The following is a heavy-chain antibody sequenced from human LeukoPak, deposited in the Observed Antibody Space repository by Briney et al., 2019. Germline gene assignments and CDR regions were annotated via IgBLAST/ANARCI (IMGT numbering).Heavy chain of an antibody. Sequence: SQTLSLTCTVSGGSISSGSYYWSWIRQPAGKGLEWIGRIYTSGSTNYNPSLKSRVTMSVDTSKNQFSLKLSSVTAADTAVYYCARVGTDFWSGYTPYFDYWGQGTLVTVSS. CDR2: IYTSGST. V-gene: IGHV4-61*02. D-gene: IGHD3-3*01. CDR1: GGSISSGSYY. CDR3: ARVGTDFWSGYTPYFDY. J-gene: IGHJ4*02.